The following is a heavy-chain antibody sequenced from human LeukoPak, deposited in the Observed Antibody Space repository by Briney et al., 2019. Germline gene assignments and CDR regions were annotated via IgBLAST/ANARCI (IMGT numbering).Heavy chain of an antibody. J-gene: IGHJ4*02. CDR3: ARDRGYSSDY. Sequence: GGSLRLSCAASGFTFSSYWMHWVRRAPGKGLVWVSRINSDGRSANYADSVEGRFTISRDNAKNTLYLQMNSLRGEDTAVYYCARDRGYSSDYWGQGTLVTVSS. V-gene: IGHV3-74*01. CDR1: GFTFSSYW. D-gene: IGHD5-18*01. CDR2: INSDGRSA.